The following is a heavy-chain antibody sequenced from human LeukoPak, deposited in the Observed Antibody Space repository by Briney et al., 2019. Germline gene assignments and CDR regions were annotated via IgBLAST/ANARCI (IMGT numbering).Heavy chain of an antibody. Sequence: VASVKVSCKTSGYTFSTYDINWVRQAAGQGLEWMGWMNPNSGNTGFAQKFQGRATITRDTSITTAYLELSGLRSEDTAVYYCARAIRYQLLSDYWGQGTLVTVSS. V-gene: IGHV1-8*03. CDR1: GYTFSTYD. CDR3: ARAIRYQLLSDY. J-gene: IGHJ4*02. CDR2: MNPNSGNT. D-gene: IGHD2-2*01.